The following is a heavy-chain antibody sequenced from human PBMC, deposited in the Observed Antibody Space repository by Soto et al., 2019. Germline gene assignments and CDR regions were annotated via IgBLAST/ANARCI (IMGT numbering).Heavy chain of an antibody. CDR1: GFSLSTSGMC. CDR3: VRIVVREGLGNWFDP. J-gene: IGHJ5*02. V-gene: IGHV2-70*01. CDR2: IDWDDDK. Sequence: SGPTLVNPTQTLTLTCTFSGFSLSTSGMCVSWIRQPPGKALEWLALIDWDDDKYYSTSLKTRLTISKDTSKNQVVLTMTNMDPVDTATYYCVRIVVREGLGNWFDPWGQGTLVTVSS. D-gene: IGHD1-26*01.